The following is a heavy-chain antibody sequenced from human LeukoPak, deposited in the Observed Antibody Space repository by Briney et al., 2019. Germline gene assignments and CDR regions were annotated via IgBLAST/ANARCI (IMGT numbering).Heavy chain of an antibody. J-gene: IGHJ5*02. CDR3: ARVEVHAPPVVTAIYNWFDP. D-gene: IGHD2-21*02. V-gene: IGHV1-18*01. CDR2: ISAYNGNT. Sequence: GASVKVSCKASGYTFTSYGISWVRQAPGQGLEWMGWISAYNGNTNYAQKLQGRVTMTTDTSTSTAYMELRSLRSDDTAVYYCARVEVHAPPVVTAIYNWFDPWGQGTLVTVSS. CDR1: GYTFTSYG.